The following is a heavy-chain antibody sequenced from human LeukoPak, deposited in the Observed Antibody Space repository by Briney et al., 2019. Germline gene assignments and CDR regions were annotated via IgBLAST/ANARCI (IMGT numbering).Heavy chain of an antibody. CDR1: GFTFSSYW. CDR2: IKQDGSEK. Sequence: PGGSLRLSCAASGFTFSSYWMTWVRQAPGKGLEWLANIKQDGSEKYYVDSVKGRFTISRDNAKNSLYLQMNSLRAEDTAVYYCARLYYYGSGSYYYFDYWGQGTLVTVSS. CDR3: ARLYYYGSGSYYYFDY. J-gene: IGHJ4*02. V-gene: IGHV3-7*02. D-gene: IGHD3-10*01.